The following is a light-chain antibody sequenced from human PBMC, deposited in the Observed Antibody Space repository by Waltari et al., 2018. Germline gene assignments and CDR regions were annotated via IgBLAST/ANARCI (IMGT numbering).Light chain of an antibody. J-gene: IGKJ5*01. Sequence: DTQMTQSPSSVSASVGDRVTMSCKTSQAVSNYLAWYQQKPGKAPKLLIYGASTLESGVPSRVSGSGSGTEFTLAISSLQPDDFATYYCQQANSFPFTFGQGTRLEI. CDR2: GAS. CDR1: QAVSNY. V-gene: IGKV1D-12*01. CDR3: QQANSFPFT.